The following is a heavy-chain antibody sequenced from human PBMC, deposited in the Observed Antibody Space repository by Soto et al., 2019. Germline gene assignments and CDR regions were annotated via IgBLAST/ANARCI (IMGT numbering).Heavy chain of an antibody. J-gene: IGHJ6*02. Sequence: ASVKVSCTRSGYTFTSYGITWVRQAPGQGLEWMGWISAYNGNTNYAQKFQGRVTIAADESTSTAYMELSSLRSEDTAVYYCARSQGSSTSLEIYYYYYGMDVWGQGTTVTVSS. CDR2: ISAYNGNT. CDR3: ARSQGSSTSLEIYYYYYGMDV. D-gene: IGHD2-2*01. CDR1: GYTFTSYG. V-gene: IGHV1-18*01.